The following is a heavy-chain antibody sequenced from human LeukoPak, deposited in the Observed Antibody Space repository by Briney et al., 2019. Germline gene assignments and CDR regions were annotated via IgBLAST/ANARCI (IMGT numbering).Heavy chain of an antibody. D-gene: IGHD3-3*01. CDR1: GFTFSSYA. V-gene: IGHV3-23*01. CDR3: ALTVLRFLEWLPGPYGMDV. Sequence: GWSLRLSCAASGFTFSSYAMSWVRQAPGKGLEWVSAISCSGGSTYYADSVKGRFTLSRDNPKNTLYLQMNSLRAEDTAVYYSALTVLRFLEWLPGPYGMDVWGQGTTVTVPS. J-gene: IGHJ6*02. CDR2: ISCSGGST.